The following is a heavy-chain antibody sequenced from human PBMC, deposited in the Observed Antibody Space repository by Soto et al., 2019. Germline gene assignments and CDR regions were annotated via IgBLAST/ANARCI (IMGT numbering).Heavy chain of an antibody. CDR1: GGSISSGDYY. D-gene: IGHD2-21*02. CDR2: IYYSGST. V-gene: IGHV4-30-4*01. CDR3: ARDREEYCAGDCYHWFDP. Sequence: LSLTCTVSGGSISSGDYYWSWIRQPPGKGLEWIGYIYYSGSTYYNPSLKSRVTISVDTSKSQFSLKLSSVTAADTAVYYCARDREEYCAGDCYHWFDPCGQGSLVTVSS. J-gene: IGHJ5*02.